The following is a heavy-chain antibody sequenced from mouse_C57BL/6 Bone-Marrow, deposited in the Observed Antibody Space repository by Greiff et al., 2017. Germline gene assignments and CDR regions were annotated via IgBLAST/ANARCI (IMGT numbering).Heavy chain of an antibody. CDR1: GYTFTSYD. CDR2: IYPRDGST. CDR3: ARTLRSLTGPGYWYFDV. D-gene: IGHD4-1*01. Sequence: VQLQQSGPELVKPGASVKLSCKASGYTFTSYDINWVKQRPGQGLEWIGWIYPRDGSTKYNEKFKGKATLTVDTSSSTAYMGLQSLASEDAAVYFCARTLRSLTGPGYWYFDVWGTGTTVTVSS. J-gene: IGHJ1*03. V-gene: IGHV1-85*01.